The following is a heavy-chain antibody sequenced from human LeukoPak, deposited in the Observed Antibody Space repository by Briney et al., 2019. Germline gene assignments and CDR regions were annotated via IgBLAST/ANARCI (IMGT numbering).Heavy chain of an antibody. D-gene: IGHD3-10*01. CDR3: ATGETWFWELSSSN. CDR1: GFTFDDYA. CDR2: ISWNSGSI. V-gene: IGHV3-9*01. Sequence: PGRSLRLSCAASGFTFDDYAMHWVRQAPGKGLEWVSGISWNSGSIGYADSVKGRFTISRDNAKNSLYLQMNSLRAEDTALYYCATGETWFWELSSSNWGQGTLVTVSS. J-gene: IGHJ4*02.